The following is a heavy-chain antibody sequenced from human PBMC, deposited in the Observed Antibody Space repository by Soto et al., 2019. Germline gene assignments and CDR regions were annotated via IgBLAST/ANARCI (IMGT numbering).Heavy chain of an antibody. J-gene: IGHJ4*02. CDR3: AKDMGAARRLYFDY. Sequence: PGGSLRLSCAASGFTFDDYAMHWVRQAPGKGLEWVSGISWNSGSIGYADPVKGRFTISRDNAKNSLYLQMNSLRAEDTALYYCAKDMGAARRLYFDYWGQGTLVTVSS. CDR2: ISWNSGSI. CDR1: GFTFDDYA. D-gene: IGHD6-6*01. V-gene: IGHV3-9*01.